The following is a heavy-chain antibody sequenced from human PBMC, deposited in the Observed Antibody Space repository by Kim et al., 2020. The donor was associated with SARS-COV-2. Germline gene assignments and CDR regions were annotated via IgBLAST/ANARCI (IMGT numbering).Heavy chain of an antibody. Sequence: GGSLRLSCAASGFTFSSYGMHWVRQAPGKGLEWVAVISYDGSNKYYADSVKGRFTISRDNSKNTLYLQMNSLRAEDTAVYYCARESGSGYESLRYWGQGTLVTVSS. CDR1: GFTFSSYG. CDR2: ISYDGSNK. V-gene: IGHV3-33*05. D-gene: IGHD5-12*01. J-gene: IGHJ4*02. CDR3: ARESGSGYESLRY.